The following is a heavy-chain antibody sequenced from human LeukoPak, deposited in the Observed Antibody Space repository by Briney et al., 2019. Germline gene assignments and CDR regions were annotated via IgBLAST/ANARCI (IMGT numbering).Heavy chain of an antibody. J-gene: IGHJ4*02. V-gene: IGHV5-51*01. Sequence: GESLKISCKGSGYSFISYWIGWVRQMPGKGLEWMGIIYPGDSDTRYSPSFQGQVTMLADKSISTAYLQWSSLKAPDTAMYYCARRRDLSSGSCYPFDYWGQGTLVTVSS. CDR2: IYPGDSDT. D-gene: IGHD1-26*01. CDR3: ARRRDLSSGSCYPFDY. CDR1: GYSFISYW.